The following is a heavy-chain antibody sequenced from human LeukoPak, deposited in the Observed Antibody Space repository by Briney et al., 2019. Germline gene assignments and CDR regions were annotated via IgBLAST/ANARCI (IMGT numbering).Heavy chain of an antibody. D-gene: IGHD5-12*01. CDR2: VNPNSGGT. V-gene: IGHV1-2*02. CDR3: ARDDGGNTGYENFDY. Sequence: GASVKVSCKASGYTFTTYYMHWVRQAPGQGLEWMGWVNPNSGGTNYAQKFQGRVTMTRDTSISTAYMELSRMRIDDTAVYYCARDDGGNTGYENFDYWAQGTLVTVSS. CDR1: GYTFTTYY. J-gene: IGHJ4*02.